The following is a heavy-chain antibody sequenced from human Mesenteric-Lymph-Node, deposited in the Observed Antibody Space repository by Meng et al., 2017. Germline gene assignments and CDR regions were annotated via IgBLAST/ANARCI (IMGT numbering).Heavy chain of an antibody. D-gene: IGHD3-10*01. J-gene: IGHJ4*02. V-gene: IGHV1-24*01. CDR2: FDPEDGET. CDR3: ATAGGYYYGSGNTGYFDY. Sequence: ASVKVSCKVSGYTLTELSMHWVRQAPGKGLEWMGGFDPEDGETIYAQKFQGRVTMTEDTSTDTAYMELSSLRSEDTAVYYCATAGGYYYGSGNTGYFDYWGQGTLVTVSS. CDR1: GYTLTELS.